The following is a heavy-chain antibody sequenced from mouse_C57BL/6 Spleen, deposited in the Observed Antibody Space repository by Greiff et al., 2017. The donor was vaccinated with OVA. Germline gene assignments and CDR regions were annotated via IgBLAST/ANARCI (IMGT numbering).Heavy chain of an antibody. D-gene: IGHD1-1*01. CDR3: ARMDGSSPSYYFDY. CDR2: IDPEDGET. J-gene: IGHJ2*01. CDR1: GFNIKDYY. V-gene: IGHV14-2*01. Sequence: EVKLQQSGAELVKPGASVKLSCTASGFNIKDYYMHWVKQRTEQGLEWIGRIDPEDGETKYAPKFQGKATITADTSSNTAYLQLSSLTSEDTAVYYCARMDGSSPSYYFDYWGQGTTLTVSS.